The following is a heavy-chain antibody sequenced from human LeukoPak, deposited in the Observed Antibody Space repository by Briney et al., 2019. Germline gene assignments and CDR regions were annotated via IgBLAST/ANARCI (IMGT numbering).Heavy chain of an antibody. Sequence: SETLSLTCTVSGGSISSGSYYWGWIRQPPGKGLEWIGSIYYSGSTYYNPSLKSRVTISVDTSKNQFSLKLSSVTAADTAVYYCARPLQPGYSYGYGVMGWFDPWGQGTLVTVSS. CDR1: GGSISSGSYY. D-gene: IGHD5-18*01. J-gene: IGHJ5*02. V-gene: IGHV4-39*01. CDR3: ARPLQPGYSYGYGVMGWFDP. CDR2: IYYSGST.